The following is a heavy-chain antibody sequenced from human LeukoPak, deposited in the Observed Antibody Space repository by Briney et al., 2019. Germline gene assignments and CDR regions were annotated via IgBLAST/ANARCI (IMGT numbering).Heavy chain of an antibody. Sequence: PSETLSLTCTVSGGSISSYYWSWIRKPPGKGLEWIGYIYYSGSTNYNPSLKSRVTISVDTSKNQFSLRLSSVTAADTAVYYCATSREEATDYWGQGTLVTASS. D-gene: IGHD1-26*01. CDR1: GGSISSYY. CDR3: ATSREEATDY. J-gene: IGHJ4*02. V-gene: IGHV4-59*01. CDR2: IYYSGST.